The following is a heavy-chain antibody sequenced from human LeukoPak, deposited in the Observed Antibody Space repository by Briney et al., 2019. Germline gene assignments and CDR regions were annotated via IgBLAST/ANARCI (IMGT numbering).Heavy chain of an antibody. CDR2: IYHSGST. J-gene: IGHJ4*02. CDR1: GGSISSSSYY. CDR3: ARDCSGGSCYDY. D-gene: IGHD2-15*01. V-gene: IGHV4-39*07. Sequence: VKPSETLSLTCTVSGGSISSSSYYWGWIRQPPGKGLEWIGYIYHSGSTYYNPSLKSRVTISVDRSKNQFSLKLSSVTAADTAVYYCARDCSGGSCYDYWGQGTLVTVSS.